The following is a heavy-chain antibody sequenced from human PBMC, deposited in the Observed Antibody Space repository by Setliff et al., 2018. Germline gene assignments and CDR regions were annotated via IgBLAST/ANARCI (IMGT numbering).Heavy chain of an antibody. Sequence: PSETLSLTCTVSGDSIMSPTYTWTWIRQLPGKGLEWIGYISRSGATSYSWSLKRHIAISLDTSKNQFSLNLSSVSAADTATYYCASWGSAIGFDLWGQGKLVTVSS. D-gene: IGHD3-16*01. V-gene: IGHV4-31*01. CDR2: ISRSGAT. J-gene: IGHJ3*01. CDR1: GDSIMSPTYT. CDR3: ASWGSAIGFDL.